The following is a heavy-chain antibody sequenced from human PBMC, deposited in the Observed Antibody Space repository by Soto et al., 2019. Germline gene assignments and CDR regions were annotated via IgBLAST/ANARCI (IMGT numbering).Heavy chain of an antibody. Sequence: PGGSLRLSCAASGFTFSSYAMSWVRQAPGKGLEWVSAISGSGGSTYYADSVKGRFTISRDNSKNTLYLQINSLRAEDTAVYYCAKARGYSGYESFDYWGQGTLVTVSS. V-gene: IGHV3-23*01. CDR1: GFTFSSYA. CDR3: AKARGYSGYESFDY. D-gene: IGHD5-12*01. CDR2: ISGSGGST. J-gene: IGHJ4*02.